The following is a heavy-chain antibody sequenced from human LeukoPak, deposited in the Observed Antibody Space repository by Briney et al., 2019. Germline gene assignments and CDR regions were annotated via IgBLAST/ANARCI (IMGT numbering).Heavy chain of an antibody. V-gene: IGHV4-30-2*01. J-gene: IGHJ4*02. CDR3: ARALTMKDTAMVVLDY. D-gene: IGHD5-18*01. Sequence: SETLSLTCAVSGGSISSGGYSWSWIRQPPGKGLEWIGYIYHSGSTYYNPSLKSRVTISVDRSKNQFSLKLSSVTAADTAVYYCARALTMKDTAMVVLDYWGQGTLVTVSS. CDR1: GGSISSGGYS. CDR2: IYHSGST.